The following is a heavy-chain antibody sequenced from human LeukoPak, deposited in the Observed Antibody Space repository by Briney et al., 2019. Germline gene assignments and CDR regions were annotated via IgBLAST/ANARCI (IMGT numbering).Heavy chain of an antibody. D-gene: IGHD1-26*01. J-gene: IGHJ4*02. CDR2: VNSRGNTI. V-gene: IGHV3-11*01. CDR3: AKGGPSGSYYFY. Sequence: GGSLRLSCAASGFTFSDYYMTWIRQGPGKRLEWISYVNSRGNTIFYADSVKGRFTISRDNAKNSLSLQMNSLRDDDTAVYYCAKGGPSGSYYFYWGQGTLVTVSS. CDR1: GFTFSDYY.